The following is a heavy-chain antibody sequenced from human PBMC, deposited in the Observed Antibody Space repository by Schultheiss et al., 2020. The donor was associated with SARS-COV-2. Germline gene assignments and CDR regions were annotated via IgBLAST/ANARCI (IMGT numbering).Heavy chain of an antibody. CDR2: ISAYNGNT. CDR1: GYTFTSYG. V-gene: IGHV1-18*01. CDR3: ARGLHPYNWNDGGSPEAPYY. D-gene: IGHD1-1*01. J-gene: IGHJ4*02. Sequence: ASVKVSCKASGYTFTSYGISWVRQAPGQGLEWMGWISAYNGNTNYAQKFQGRVTITADKSTSTAYMELRSLRSDDTAVYYCARGLHPYNWNDGGSPEAPYYWGQGTLVTVSS.